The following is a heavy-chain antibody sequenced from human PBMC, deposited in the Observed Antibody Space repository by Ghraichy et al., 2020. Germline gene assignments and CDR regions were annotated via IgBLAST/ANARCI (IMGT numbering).Heavy chain of an antibody. CDR1: GFTFSSYE. CDR2: ISSSGSTI. Sequence: GGSLRLSCAASGFTFSSYEMNWVRQAPGKGLEWVSYISSSGSTIYYADSVKGRFTISRDNAKNSLYLQMNSLRAEDTAVYYCARMSEIAVAGYEYYYYGMDVWGQGTTVTVSS. V-gene: IGHV3-48*03. CDR3: ARMSEIAVAGYEYYYYGMDV. J-gene: IGHJ6*02. D-gene: IGHD6-19*01.